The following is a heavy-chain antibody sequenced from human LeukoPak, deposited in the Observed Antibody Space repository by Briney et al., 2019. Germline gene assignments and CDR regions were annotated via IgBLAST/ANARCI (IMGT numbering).Heavy chain of an antibody. V-gene: IGHV4-59*02. Sequence: KPSETLSLTCTVSGGSVSSYYWSWIRQPPGKGLEWIGYIYYSGSTNYNPSLKSRVTISVDTSKNQFSLKLTSVTAADTAVYYCARWGAAVDYWGQGTLVTVSS. J-gene: IGHJ4*02. CDR2: IYYSGST. D-gene: IGHD3-16*01. CDR1: GGSVSSYY. CDR3: ARWGAAVDY.